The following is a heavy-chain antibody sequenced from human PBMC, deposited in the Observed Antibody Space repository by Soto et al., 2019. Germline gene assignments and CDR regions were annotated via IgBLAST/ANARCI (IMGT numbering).Heavy chain of an antibody. CDR1: GFTFSSYS. D-gene: IGHD1-7*01. V-gene: IGHV3-21*01. Sequence: GGSLRLSCAASGFTFSSYSMNWVRQAPGKGLEWVSSISSSSSYIYYADSVKGRFTISRDNAKNSLYLQMNSLRAEDTAVYYCARDRGGMTPNYDAFDIWGQGTMVTVSS. J-gene: IGHJ3*02. CDR2: ISSSSSYI. CDR3: ARDRGGMTPNYDAFDI.